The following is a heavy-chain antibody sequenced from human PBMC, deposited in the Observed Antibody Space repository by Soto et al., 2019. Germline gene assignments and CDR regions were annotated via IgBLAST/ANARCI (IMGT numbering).Heavy chain of an antibody. J-gene: IGHJ4*02. CDR1: GFTFSSYS. CDR2: ISSSSSYI. Sequence: GGSLRLSCAASGFTFSSYSMNWVRQAPGKGLEWVSSISSSSSYIYYADSVKGRFTISIDNAKYSLYLRMNSMSAEDTAVYYCARDFGPYFYDSSGYYYGFDYWCQGTLVTVSS. D-gene: IGHD3-22*01. V-gene: IGHV3-21*01. CDR3: ARDFGPYFYDSSGYYYGFDY.